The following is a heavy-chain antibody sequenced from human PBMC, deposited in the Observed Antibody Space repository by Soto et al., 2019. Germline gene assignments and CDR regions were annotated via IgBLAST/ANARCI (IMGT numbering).Heavy chain of an antibody. CDR2: IFWDDDK. V-gene: IGHV2-5*02. J-gene: IGHJ4*02. Sequence: QITLNESGPSVVRPTETLTLTCRFSGFSLTTSGVGVGWIRQSPGKAPEWLALIFWDDDKRYRAFLKSRLTITKDTSKNQVVLTVSDLDPTDTATYYCAHRVLRTVFGLVTTTAIYFDFWGQGTPVAVSS. CDR1: GFSLTTSGVG. CDR3: AHRVLRTVFGLVTTTAIYFDF. D-gene: IGHD3-3*01.